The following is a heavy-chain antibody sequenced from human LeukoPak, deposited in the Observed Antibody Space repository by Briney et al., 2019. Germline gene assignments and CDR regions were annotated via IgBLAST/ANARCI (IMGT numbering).Heavy chain of an antibody. V-gene: IGHV3-74*03. Sequence: GGSLRLSCAASGFTLSNYWMHWVRQAPGKGLVWVSRGEGDGSTSTYADSVKGRFTISRDNAKNTLYLQMNSLRAEDTAVYYCAKGDGPYFRFDYWGQGTLVTVSS. CDR2: GEGDGSTS. CDR3: AKGDGPYFRFDY. D-gene: IGHD2/OR15-2a*01. CDR1: GFTLSNYW. J-gene: IGHJ4*02.